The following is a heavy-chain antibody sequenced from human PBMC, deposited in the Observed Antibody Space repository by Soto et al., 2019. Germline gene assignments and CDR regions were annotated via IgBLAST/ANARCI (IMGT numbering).Heavy chain of an antibody. Sequence: PGGSLRLSCAASGFIFNRYSMNWVRQAPGKGLEWVSSISSTTNYIYYGDSMKGRFTISRDNAKNSLFLEMNSLRAEDTAVYYCARESGDLTSIFDYWGQGTLVTVSS. CDR1: GFIFNRYS. V-gene: IGHV3-21*06. CDR3: ARESGDLTSIFDY. J-gene: IGHJ4*02. CDR2: ISSTTNYI. D-gene: IGHD4-17*01.